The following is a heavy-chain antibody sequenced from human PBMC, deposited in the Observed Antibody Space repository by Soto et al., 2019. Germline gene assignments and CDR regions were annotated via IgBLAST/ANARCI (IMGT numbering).Heavy chain of an antibody. J-gene: IGHJ6*02. CDR2: ISGDNINS. Sequence: QVRLVQSGTEVKKPGASVKVSCKASGYTFTNYDVTWVRQAPGQGLEWMGWISGDNINSKYSQKFQGRLTMTTDTSTATASMELRSLTSDDTAVYYCGREGQQLAQEKYYQFNGMDVWGQGTTVTVSS. V-gene: IGHV1-18*04. CDR1: GYTFTNYD. CDR3: GREGQQLAQEKYYQFNGMDV. D-gene: IGHD6-13*01.